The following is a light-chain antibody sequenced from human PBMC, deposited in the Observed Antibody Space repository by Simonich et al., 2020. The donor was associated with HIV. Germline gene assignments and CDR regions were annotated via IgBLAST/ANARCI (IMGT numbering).Light chain of an antibody. CDR3: QQYYSIPYT. V-gene: IGKV4-1*01. Sequence: DIVMTQSPDSLAVSLGERATINCKSSQSVLYSSNNKNDLAWYQQKPGQPPKLLIYWASTRESGVPDRFSGSGSGTVFTLTISSLQAEDVAVYYCQQYYSIPYTFGQGTKLEIK. CDR1: QSVLYSSNNKND. J-gene: IGKJ2*01. CDR2: WAS.